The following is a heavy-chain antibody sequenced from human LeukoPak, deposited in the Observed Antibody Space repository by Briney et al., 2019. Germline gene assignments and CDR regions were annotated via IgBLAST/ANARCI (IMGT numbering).Heavy chain of an antibody. V-gene: IGHV4-34*01. D-gene: IGHD1-26*01. Sequence: SETLSLTCAVYGLSFSGYYWSWIRQPPGKGLEWIGEINHSGSTNYNPSLKSRVTISVDTSKNQFSLKLSSVTTADTAVYSCARGRSGSYHHDAFDIWGQGTMVTVSS. CDR1: GLSFSGYY. CDR2: INHSGST. CDR3: ARGRSGSYHHDAFDI. J-gene: IGHJ3*02.